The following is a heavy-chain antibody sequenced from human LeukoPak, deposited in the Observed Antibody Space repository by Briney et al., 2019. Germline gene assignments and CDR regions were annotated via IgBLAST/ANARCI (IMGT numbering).Heavy chain of an antibody. D-gene: IGHD6-13*01. J-gene: IGHJ4*02. Sequence: GASVKVSCKASGGTFSSYAISWVRQAPGQGLEWMGWINPNSGGTNYAQKVQGWVTVTRDTSISTAYMELSRLRSDDTAVYYCARGVQGIAAAGREIDYWGQGTLVTVSS. V-gene: IGHV1-2*04. CDR2: INPNSGGT. CDR1: GGTFSSYA. CDR3: ARGVQGIAAAGREIDY.